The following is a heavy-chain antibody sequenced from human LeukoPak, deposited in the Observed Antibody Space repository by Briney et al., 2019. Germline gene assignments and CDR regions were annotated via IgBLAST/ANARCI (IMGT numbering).Heavy chain of an antibody. V-gene: IGHV3-7*01. CDR1: GFIFRNYW. CDR2: IKEDGSDK. D-gene: IGHD1-1*01. Sequence: GGSLRLSCAASGFIFRNYWMSWVRQAPGKGLEWVANIKEDGSDKYYVESVRGRFTISRDNSKNSPYVQMNSLRAEDTAVYYCARGPYLHNVQFFFFAYSGQGTLVTVSS. CDR3: ARGPYLHNVQFFFFAY. J-gene: IGHJ4*02.